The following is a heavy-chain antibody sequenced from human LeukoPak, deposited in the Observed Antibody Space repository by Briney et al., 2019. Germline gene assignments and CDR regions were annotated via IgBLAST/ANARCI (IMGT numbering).Heavy chain of an antibody. Sequence: PGGSLRLSCAASGFTFSSYAMSWVRQAPGKGLEWVSAISGSGGSTYYADSVKGRFTISRDNSKNTLYLQMNSLRAEDTAVCYCAKYVRITIFGPFDYWGQGTLVTVSS. CDR2: ISGSGGST. J-gene: IGHJ4*02. CDR3: AKYVRITIFGPFDY. D-gene: IGHD3-3*01. CDR1: GFTFSSYA. V-gene: IGHV3-23*01.